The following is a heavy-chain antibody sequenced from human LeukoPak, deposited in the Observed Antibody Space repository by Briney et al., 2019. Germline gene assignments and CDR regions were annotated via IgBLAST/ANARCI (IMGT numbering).Heavy chain of an antibody. V-gene: IGHV3-48*02. Sequence: GGSLRLSCAASAFTFSRYSMNWVRQAPGKGLEWVSYIRGSGGTTYYADSVKGRFTISRDNAKNSLYLQLNSLRDEDTAVYYCVRDPDALDYWGQGTLVTVSS. CDR2: IRGSGGTT. CDR3: VRDPDALDY. CDR1: AFTFSRYS. J-gene: IGHJ4*02.